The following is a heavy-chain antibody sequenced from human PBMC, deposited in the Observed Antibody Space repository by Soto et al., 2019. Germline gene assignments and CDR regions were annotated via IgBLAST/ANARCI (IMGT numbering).Heavy chain of an antibody. CDR1: GGTFSSYA. D-gene: IGHD4-17*01. Sequence: SVKVSCKASGGTFSSYAISWVRQAPGQGLEWMGGIIPIFGTANYAQKFQGRVTITADKSTSTAYMELSSLRSEDTAVYYCARDGGPMTMATPAGGMDVWGQGTTVTVSS. CDR2: IIPIFGTA. V-gene: IGHV1-69*06. J-gene: IGHJ6*02. CDR3: ARDGGPMTMATPAGGMDV.